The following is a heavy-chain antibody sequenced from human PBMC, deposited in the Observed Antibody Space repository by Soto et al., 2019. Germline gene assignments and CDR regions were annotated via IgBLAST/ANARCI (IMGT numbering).Heavy chain of an antibody. J-gene: IGHJ4*02. V-gene: IGHV3-48*02. CDR1: GFRFSDHS. CDR2: ISSNSDTT. D-gene: IGHD2-21*02. CDR3: ARLPKGSLVTA. Sequence: LVESGGDLVYPGGSLRLSCVASGFRFSDHSMNWVRQAPGKGLQWISYISSNSDTTYYADSVKGRFTVSRDNAKNALFLQMNSLRDDDTATSYCARLPKGSLVTAWGLGARVTVSS.